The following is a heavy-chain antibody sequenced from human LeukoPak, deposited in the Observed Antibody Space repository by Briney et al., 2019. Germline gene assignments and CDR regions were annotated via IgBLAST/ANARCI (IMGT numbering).Heavy chain of an antibody. CDR3: ARDRVEVAAAGVYFYFDY. Sequence: SGGSLRLSCAASGFTFSSYAMHWVRQAPGKGLEWVAVISYDGSNKYYADSVKGRFTISRDNSKNTLYLQMNSLRAEDTAVYYCARDRVEVAAAGVYFYFDYWGQGTLVTVSS. CDR1: GFTFSSYA. D-gene: IGHD6-13*01. V-gene: IGHV3-30-3*01. CDR2: ISYDGSNK. J-gene: IGHJ4*02.